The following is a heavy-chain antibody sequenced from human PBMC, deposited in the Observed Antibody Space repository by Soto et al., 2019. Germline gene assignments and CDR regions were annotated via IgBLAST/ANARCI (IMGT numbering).Heavy chain of an antibody. J-gene: IGHJ4*02. CDR2: MSSDGSKI. Sequence: QVQLVESGGGAVQPGESLRLSCVAIAFDFTYSARHWVRQAPGKGLESVAVMSSDGSKIHHTDSVKGRFTISRDNSKNTLYLQMNSLRKEDTAVYFCAKDEGVGGTLGLFDYWGQGTLVSVSS. CDR3: AKDEGVGGTLGLFDY. CDR1: AFDFTYSA. V-gene: IGHV3-30*18. D-gene: IGHD1-26*01.